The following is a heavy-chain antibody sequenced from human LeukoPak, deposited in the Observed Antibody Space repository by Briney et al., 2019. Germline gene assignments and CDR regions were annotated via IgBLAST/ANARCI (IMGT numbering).Heavy chain of an antibody. V-gene: IGHV3-21*01. D-gene: IGHD2-15*01. CDR1: GFTFSSYS. J-gene: IGHJ2*01. CDR3: ARDLGTWVVQSQSRDWYFDL. Sequence: GGSLRLSCAASGFTFSSYSMNWLRQAPGKGREWVSSISSSSSYIYYADSVKGRFTISIDNAKNSLYLQMNSLRAEDKAVYYCARDLGTWVVQSQSRDWYFDLWGRGTLVTVSS. CDR2: ISSSSSYI.